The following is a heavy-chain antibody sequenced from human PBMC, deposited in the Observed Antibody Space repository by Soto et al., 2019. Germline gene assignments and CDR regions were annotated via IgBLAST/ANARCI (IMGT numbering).Heavy chain of an antibody. D-gene: IGHD6-13*01. Sequence: GASVKVSCKASGYTFTSYYMNWVRQAPGQWLEWLGIINPSGGYTTYAQRFLGRVNMTSDTSKNQFSLKLGSVTAAYTAVYYCASRDSSSWSIDYWGQGTLVTVSS. V-gene: IGHV1-46*01. CDR1: GYTFTSYY. J-gene: IGHJ4*02. CDR3: ASRDSSSWSIDY. CDR2: INPSGGYT.